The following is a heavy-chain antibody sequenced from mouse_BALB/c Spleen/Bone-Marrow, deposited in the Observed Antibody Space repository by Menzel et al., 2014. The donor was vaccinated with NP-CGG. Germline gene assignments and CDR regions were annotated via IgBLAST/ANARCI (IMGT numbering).Heavy chain of an antibody. J-gene: IGHJ2*01. CDR2: ISSSGSYT. Sequence: EVMLVESGGDLVKPGGSLKLSCAASGFTFSSYGMSWVRQTPDKRLEWVATISSSGSYTYYPDSVKGRFTISRDNAKNTLYLQMSSLKSEDTAMYYCARPTTVVATGGSFDYWGQGTTLTVSS. CDR3: ARPTTVVATGGSFDY. D-gene: IGHD1-1*01. CDR1: GFTFSSYG. V-gene: IGHV5-6*01.